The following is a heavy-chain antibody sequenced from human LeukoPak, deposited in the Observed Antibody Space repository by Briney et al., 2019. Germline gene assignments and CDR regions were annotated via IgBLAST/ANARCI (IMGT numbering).Heavy chain of an antibody. CDR2: IYYSGST. CDR3: ARHQLYSSGWYRPANYFDY. Sequence: PSETLSLTCTVSGGSISSSRYYWGWIRQPPGKGLEWIGSIYYSGSTYYNPFLKSRVTISVDTSKNQFSLKLSSVTAADTAVYYCARHQLYSSGWYRPANYFDYWGQGTLVTVSS. V-gene: IGHV4-39*01. D-gene: IGHD6-19*01. J-gene: IGHJ4*02. CDR1: GGSISSSRYY.